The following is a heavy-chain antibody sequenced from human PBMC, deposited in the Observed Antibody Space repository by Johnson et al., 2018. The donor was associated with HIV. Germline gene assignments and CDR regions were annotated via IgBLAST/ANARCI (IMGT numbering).Heavy chain of an antibody. V-gene: IGHV3-66*01. CDR3: ARACRDGYTCDAFDI. CDR2: LFSGGSI. J-gene: IGHJ3*02. CDR1: GFTVSSYY. D-gene: IGHD5-24*01. Sequence: VQLVESGGCLVQPGGSLRLSCAASGFTVSSYYMSLVRQAPGKGLEWVSVLFSGGSIYFTDSGKGRFTISRDNSKNTLYLQMNSLRAEDTAVYYCARACRDGYTCDAFDIWGQGTMVTVSS.